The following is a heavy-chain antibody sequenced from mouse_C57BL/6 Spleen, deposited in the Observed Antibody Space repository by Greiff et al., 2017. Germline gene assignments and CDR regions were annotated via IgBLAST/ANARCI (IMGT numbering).Heavy chain of an antibody. Sequence: QVQLQQPGAELVKPGASVKLSCKASGYTFTSYWMHWVKQRPGQGLEWIGMIHPNSGSTNYNEKFKSKATLTVDKSSSTAYMQLSSLTSEDSAVYYCASYYYGSGDFDYWGQGTTRTVSS. D-gene: IGHD1-1*01. V-gene: IGHV1-64*01. CDR1: GYTFTSYW. J-gene: IGHJ2*01. CDR3: ASYYYGSGDFDY. CDR2: IHPNSGST.